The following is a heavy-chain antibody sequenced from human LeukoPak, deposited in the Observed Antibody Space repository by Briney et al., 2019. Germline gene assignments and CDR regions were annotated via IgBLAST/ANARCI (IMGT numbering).Heavy chain of an antibody. CDR1: GYSISSGYY. Sequence: PSETLSLTCAVSGYSISSGYYWGWIRQPPGKGLEWIGSIYHSGSTYYNPSLKGRVTISVDTSKNQFSLKLSSVTAADTAVHYCARPLGGTGAFDIWGQGTMVTVSS. CDR2: IYHSGST. V-gene: IGHV4-38-2*01. CDR3: ARPLGGTGAFDI. D-gene: IGHD3-16*01. J-gene: IGHJ3*02.